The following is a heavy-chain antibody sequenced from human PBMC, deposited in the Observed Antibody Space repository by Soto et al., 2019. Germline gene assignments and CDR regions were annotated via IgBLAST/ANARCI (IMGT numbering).Heavy chain of an antibody. CDR2: IYYSGNI. CDR3: ARQRTVYFARPGDWLDP. J-gene: IGHJ5*02. Sequence: QVQLQESGPGLVKPSQTLSLTCTVSGASISSADYFWSWIRQPPGQGLEWIGYIYYSGNIFYNPSLESRVTISVDTSKNHFSLKLTSVTAADTAVYYCARQRTVYFARPGDWLDPWGQGTLVTVSS. V-gene: IGHV4-30-4*01. D-gene: IGHD3-9*01. CDR1: GASISSADYF.